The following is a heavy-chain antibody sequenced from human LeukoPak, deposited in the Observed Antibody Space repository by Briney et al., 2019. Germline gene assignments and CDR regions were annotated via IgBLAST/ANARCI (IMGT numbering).Heavy chain of an antibody. J-gene: IGHJ4*02. D-gene: IGHD2-8*02. CDR1: VYTFTSYY. CDR3: ASEAFCAGGSCNVQRVAS. CDR2: IDTNTGAT. Sequence: ASVTVSFTSSVYTFTSYYIHWVRQAPGQGREWKGWIDTNTGATKYAQKFQGRGTITRDTSTGTAYMELSSLISGDTALYYCASEAFCAGGSCNVQRVASWGPGTLVTVSS. V-gene: IGHV1-2*02.